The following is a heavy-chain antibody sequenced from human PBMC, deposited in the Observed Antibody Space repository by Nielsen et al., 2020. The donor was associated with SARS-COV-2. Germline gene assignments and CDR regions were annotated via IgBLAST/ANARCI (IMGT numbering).Heavy chain of an antibody. CDR1: GFTFSSYS. CDR2: ISSSSSTI. D-gene: IGHD1-14*01. V-gene: IGHV3-48*02. J-gene: IGHJ4*02. Sequence: GGSLRLSCSASGFTFSSYSMNWVRQAPGKGLEWVSYISSSSSTIYYADSVKGRFTISRDNAKNSLYLQMNSLRDEDTAVYYCAGNKKVRFDYWGQGTLVTVSS. CDR3: AGNKKVRFDY.